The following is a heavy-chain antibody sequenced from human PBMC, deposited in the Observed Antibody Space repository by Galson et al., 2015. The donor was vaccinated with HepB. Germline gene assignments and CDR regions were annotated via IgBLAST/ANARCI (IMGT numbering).Heavy chain of an antibody. CDR1: GGSFSAYY. D-gene: IGHD2-21*02. J-gene: IGHJ5*02. Sequence: SETLSLTCAVSGGSFSAYYWSWIRQSPGKGLEWIGEINHRGSTNYNPSLKSRVTMSVDTSQNQCSLKLSSVTAADTALYYCARGRRVVVSDVGPGRGFDSWFDPWGQGILVTVSS. CDR2: INHRGST. V-gene: IGHV4-34*01. CDR3: ARGRRVVVSDVGPGRGFDSWFDP.